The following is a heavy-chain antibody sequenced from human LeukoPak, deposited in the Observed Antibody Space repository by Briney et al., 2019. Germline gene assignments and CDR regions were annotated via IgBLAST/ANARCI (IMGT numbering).Heavy chain of an antibody. CDR3: ARGVPYYYDSSGYYPIDY. V-gene: IGHV4-34*01. CDR1: GGSFSGYY. D-gene: IGHD3-22*01. CDR2: INHSGST. J-gene: IGHJ4*02. Sequence: SETLSLTCAVYGGSFSGYYLSWIRQPPGKGLEWIGEINHSGSTNYNPSLKSRVTISVDTSKNQFSLKLSSVTAADTAVYYCARGVPYYYDSSGYYPIDYWGQGTLVTVSS.